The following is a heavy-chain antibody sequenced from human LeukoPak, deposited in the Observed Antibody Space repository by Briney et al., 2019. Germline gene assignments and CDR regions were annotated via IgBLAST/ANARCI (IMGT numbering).Heavy chain of an antibody. V-gene: IGHV3-23*01. D-gene: IGHD2-2*02. CDR3: AKSVPLGIVVVPAAIRPFDY. CDR2: SGSGGST. Sequence: SGSGGSTYYADSVKGRFTISRDNSKNTLYLQMNSLRAEDTAVYYCAKSVPLGIVVVPAAIRPFDYWGQGTLVTVSS. J-gene: IGHJ4*02.